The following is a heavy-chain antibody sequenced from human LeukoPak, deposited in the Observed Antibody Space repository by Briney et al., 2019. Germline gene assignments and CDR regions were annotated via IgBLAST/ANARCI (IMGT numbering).Heavy chain of an antibody. V-gene: IGHV1-69*04. CDR1: GGTFSSYT. CDR2: IIPILGIA. Sequence: GASVKVSCKASGGTFSSYTISWVRQAPGQGLEWMGRIIPILGIANYAQKFQGRVTITADKSTSTAYMELSSLRSEDTAVYYCARDMSGSSHDAFDIWGQGTMVTVSP. D-gene: IGHD1-26*01. CDR3: ARDMSGSSHDAFDI. J-gene: IGHJ3*02.